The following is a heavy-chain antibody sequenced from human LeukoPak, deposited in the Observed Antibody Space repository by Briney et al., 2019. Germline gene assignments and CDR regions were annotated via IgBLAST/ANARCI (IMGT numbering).Heavy chain of an antibody. CDR1: GYLFINYG. CDR3: ARTSGVSVAGSPYYFDF. Sequence: ASVKVSCKASGYLFINYGISWLRPARGQGLEGICWISPYSGNTDYAQELQGRATMTTDTSTTTAYMELRSLRFDDTAVYYCARTSGVSVAGSPYYFDFWGQGTLISVSS. D-gene: IGHD6-19*01. CDR2: ISPYSGNT. J-gene: IGHJ4*02. V-gene: IGHV1-18*01.